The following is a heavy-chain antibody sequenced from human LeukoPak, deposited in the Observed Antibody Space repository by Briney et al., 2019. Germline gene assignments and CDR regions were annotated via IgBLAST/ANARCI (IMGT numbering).Heavy chain of an antibody. V-gene: IGHV4-38-2*02. Sequence: PSETLSLTCTVSGYYISSGYYWGWIRQPPGKGLEWIGSIYHSGSTYYNPSLKSRVTISVDTSKNQFSLKLSSVTAADTAVYYCARGGVVRGVIGSNSYYFDYWGQGTLVTVSS. CDR3: ARGGVVRGVIGSNSYYFDY. J-gene: IGHJ4*02. CDR2: IYHSGST. D-gene: IGHD3-10*01. CDR1: GYYISSGYY.